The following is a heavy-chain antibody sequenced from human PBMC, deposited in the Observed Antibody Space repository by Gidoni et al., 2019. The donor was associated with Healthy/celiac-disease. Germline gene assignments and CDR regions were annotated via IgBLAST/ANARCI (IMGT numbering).Heavy chain of an antibody. CDR2: IFSNDEK. V-gene: IGHV2-26*01. Sequence: QVTLKESGPVLVKPTATLTLTCTVSGFSLSNARLGVSWIRQPPGKALEWLAHIFSNDEKAYSTSLKSRLTISKDTSKSQVVLTMTNMDPVDTATYYCARIKGAVDTAMVDRFFDYWGQGTLVTVSS. J-gene: IGHJ4*02. CDR1: GFSLSNARLG. D-gene: IGHD5-18*01. CDR3: ARIKGAVDTAMVDRFFDY.